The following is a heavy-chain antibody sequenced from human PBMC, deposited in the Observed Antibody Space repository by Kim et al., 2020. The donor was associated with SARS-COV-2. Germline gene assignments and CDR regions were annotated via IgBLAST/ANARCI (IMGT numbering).Heavy chain of an antibody. V-gene: IGHV3-21*01. CDR1: GFTFSPSG. CDR3: SRDGSAWSRDY. D-gene: IGHD6-19*01. J-gene: IGHJ4*02. Sequence: GGSLRLSCVASGFTFSPSGMTWVRQAPVKGLEWVSTISSSFETYYVDSVKGRFTISRDNAKTSLYLQMNSLTVEDTAVYYCSRDGSAWSRDYWGQGTLVTVSS. CDR2: ISSSFET.